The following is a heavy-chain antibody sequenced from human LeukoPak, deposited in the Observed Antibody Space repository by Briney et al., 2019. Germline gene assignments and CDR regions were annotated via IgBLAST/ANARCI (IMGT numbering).Heavy chain of an antibody. CDR1: VYSFTSYW. Sequence: TLSCKGYVYSFTSYWIGWVRQMPGKGLEWMGIINPADSDTRYSPSFQGQVTISTDKSISTAYLQWSSLKASDTAMYYCARLGDYGMDVWGQGTTVAV. CDR3: ARLGDYGMDV. J-gene: IGHJ6*02. V-gene: IGHV5-51*01. CDR2: INPADSDT.